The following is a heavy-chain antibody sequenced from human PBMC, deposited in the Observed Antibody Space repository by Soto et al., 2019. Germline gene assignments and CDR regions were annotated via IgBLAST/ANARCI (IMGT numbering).Heavy chain of an antibody. CDR3: GKERRGSGWSVCNF. CDR2: ISGSGDSA. V-gene: IGHV3-23*01. CDR1: GFPFSHYA. D-gene: IGHD6-19*01. Sequence: PGGSLRLSCTASGFPFSHYARNWVRQGPGTRLEWVADISGSGDSARYADSVRGRFTISRDNSRDTLYLQMNSLRVDDTAVYYCGKERRGSGWSVCNFWGQGALVTVS. J-gene: IGHJ4*02.